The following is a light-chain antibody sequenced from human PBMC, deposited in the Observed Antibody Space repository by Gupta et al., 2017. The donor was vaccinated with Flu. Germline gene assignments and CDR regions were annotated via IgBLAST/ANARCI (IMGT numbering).Light chain of an antibody. CDR1: QDIRIY. J-gene: IGKJ1*01. Sequence: GDRVTITCQASQDIRIYLNWYQQKPGKAPKLLIYDASNVQKGVPSRFRGSGSGTEFTLTISSLQSEDIASYYCQQYHTLPTFGQGTRVDIK. CDR2: DAS. V-gene: IGKV1-33*01. CDR3: QQYHTLPT.